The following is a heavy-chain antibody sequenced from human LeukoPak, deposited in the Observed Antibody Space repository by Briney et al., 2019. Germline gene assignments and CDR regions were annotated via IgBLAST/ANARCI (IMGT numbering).Heavy chain of an antibody. CDR1: GGSVSSASYY. CDR3: ARGTSPLNDYGDYFDY. Sequence: SETLSLTCTVSGGSVSSASYYWSWIRQPPGKGLEWIGYIYYSGSTNYNPSLKSRVTISVDTSKNQFSLKLSSVTAADTAVYYCARGTSPLNDYGDYFDYWGQGTLVTVSS. D-gene: IGHD4-17*01. J-gene: IGHJ4*02. CDR2: IYYSGST. V-gene: IGHV4-61*01.